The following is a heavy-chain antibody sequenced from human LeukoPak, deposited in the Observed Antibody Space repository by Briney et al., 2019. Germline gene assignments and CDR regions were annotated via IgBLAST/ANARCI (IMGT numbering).Heavy chain of an antibody. CDR1: GFTFSSYS. CDR3: ARDLGGVAAAGTILH. Sequence: PGGSLRLSCAASGFTFSSYSMNWVRQAPGKGLEWVSSISSGSSYIYYADSVKGRFTISRDNAKNSLYLQMNSLRAEDTAVYYCARDLGGVAAAGTILHWGQGTLVTVSS. D-gene: IGHD6-13*01. J-gene: IGHJ4*02. V-gene: IGHV3-21*01. CDR2: ISSGSSYI.